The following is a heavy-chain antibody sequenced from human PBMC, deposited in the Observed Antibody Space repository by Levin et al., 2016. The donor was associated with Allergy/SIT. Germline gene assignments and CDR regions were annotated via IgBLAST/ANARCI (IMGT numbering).Heavy chain of an antibody. Sequence: SETLSLTCTVSGGSISSSSYYWGWIRQPPGKGLEWIGSIYYSGSTYYNPSLKSRVTISVDTSKNQFSLKLSSVTAXDTAVYYCARDIEYSSSSGDYYYYYGMDVWGQGTTVTVSS. CDR2: IYYSGST. J-gene: IGHJ6*02. CDR1: GGSISSSSYY. D-gene: IGHD6-6*01. CDR3: ARDIEYSSSSGDYYYYYGMDV. V-gene: IGHV4-39*02.